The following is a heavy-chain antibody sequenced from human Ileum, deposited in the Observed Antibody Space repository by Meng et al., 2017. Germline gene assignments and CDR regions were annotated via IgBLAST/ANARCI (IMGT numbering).Heavy chain of an antibody. D-gene: IGHD6-13*01. V-gene: IGHV1-18*01. CDR3: ARTGHSSSWYFPLYYFDY. CDR1: GYTFTSYG. J-gene: IGHJ4*02. Sequence: ASVKVSCKASGYTFTSYGISWVRQAPGQGLEWMGWISAYNGNTNYAQKLQGRVTMTTDTSTSTAYMELRSLRSDDTAVYYCARTGHSSSWYFPLYYFDYWGQGTLVTVSS. CDR2: ISAYNGNT.